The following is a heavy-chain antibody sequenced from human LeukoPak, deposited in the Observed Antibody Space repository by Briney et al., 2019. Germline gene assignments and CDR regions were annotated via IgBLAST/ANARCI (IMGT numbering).Heavy chain of an antibody. CDR1: GGSISSYY. Sequence: SETLSLTCTVSGGSISSYYWSWIRQHPGKGLEWIGYIYYSGSTYYNPSLKSRVTISVDTSKNQFSLKLSSVTAADTAVYYCATKETYYYDSSGYYSSWGQGTLATVSS. CDR3: ATKETYYYDSSGYYSS. CDR2: IYYSGST. D-gene: IGHD3-22*01. J-gene: IGHJ5*02. V-gene: IGHV4-59*06.